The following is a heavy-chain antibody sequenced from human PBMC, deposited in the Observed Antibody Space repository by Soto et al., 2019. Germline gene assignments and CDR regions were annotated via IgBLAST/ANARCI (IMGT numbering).Heavy chain of an antibody. D-gene: IGHD4-17*01. Sequence: SETLSLTCTVSGGSISSYYWSWIRQPPGKGLEWIGYIYYSGSTNYNPSLKSRVTLSVDTSKNQFSLKLSSVTAADTAVYYCARTLFTYGNWFDPWGQGTLVSVSS. J-gene: IGHJ5*02. CDR3: ARTLFTYGNWFDP. CDR1: GGSISSYY. CDR2: IYYSGST. V-gene: IGHV4-59*01.